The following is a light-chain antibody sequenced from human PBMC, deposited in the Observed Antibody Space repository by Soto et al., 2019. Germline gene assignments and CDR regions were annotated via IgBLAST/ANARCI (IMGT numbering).Light chain of an antibody. Sequence: EIVLTQSPGTLSLSPGERATLSCRASQSVSSSYLAWYQQKLGQAPRLLIYGASSRATGIPDRFSGSGSGTDFTLTISRLEPEDFVMYYCQQYGSSPRTFGQGTKVEIK. CDR1: QSVSSSY. CDR2: GAS. CDR3: QQYGSSPRT. V-gene: IGKV3-20*01. J-gene: IGKJ1*01.